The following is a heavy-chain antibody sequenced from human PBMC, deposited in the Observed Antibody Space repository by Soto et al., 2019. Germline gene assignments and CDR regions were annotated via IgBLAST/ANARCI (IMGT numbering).Heavy chain of an antibody. CDR1: GGTFSSYA. J-gene: IGHJ4*02. Sequence: ASVKVSCKASGGTFSSYAISWVRQAPGQGLEWMGGIIPIFGTANYAQKFQGRVTITADESTSTAYMELSSLRSEDTAVYYCARPDYYDSSGYYSFDYWGQGTLVTVSS. CDR2: IIPIFGTA. V-gene: IGHV1-69*13. CDR3: ARPDYYDSSGYYSFDY. D-gene: IGHD3-22*01.